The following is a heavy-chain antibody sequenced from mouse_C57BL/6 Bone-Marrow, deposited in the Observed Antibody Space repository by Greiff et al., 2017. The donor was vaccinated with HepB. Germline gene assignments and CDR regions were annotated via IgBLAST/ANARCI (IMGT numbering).Heavy chain of an antibody. D-gene: IGHD1-1*01. CDR2: IDPDSGGT. Sequence: QVQLKQPGAELVKPGASVKLSCTASGYTFTSYWMHWVKQRPGRGLEWIGRIDPDSGGTKYNEKFKSKATLTVDKPSTTADMQLSSLTSEDSAVYYCARGDLLVYAMDYWGQGTSVTVSS. V-gene: IGHV1-72*01. CDR1: GYTFTSYW. J-gene: IGHJ4*01. CDR3: ARGDLLVYAMDY.